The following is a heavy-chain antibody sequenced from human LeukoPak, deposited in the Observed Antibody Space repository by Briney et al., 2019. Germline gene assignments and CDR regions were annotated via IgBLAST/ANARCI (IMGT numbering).Heavy chain of an antibody. J-gene: IGHJ5*02. Sequence: GASLKISCLRSGYLNANYWIGWVRQIAGQGLEWMGIVHVLDTQTTYRPSFQGQVTISADRSISTAYLQWSSLKASDTAIYYCATAFHGNHYWEFDPWGQGTLVTVSS. CDR1: GYLNANYW. CDR2: VHVLDTQT. D-gene: IGHD1-26*01. V-gene: IGHV5-51*01. CDR3: ATAFHGNHYWEFDP.